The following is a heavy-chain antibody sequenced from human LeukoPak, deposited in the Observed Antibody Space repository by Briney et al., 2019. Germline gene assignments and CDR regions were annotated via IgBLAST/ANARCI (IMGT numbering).Heavy chain of an antibody. D-gene: IGHD3-16*01. V-gene: IGHV3-33*01. Sequence: GRSLRLSCAACGFTFSSYGMHWVRQAPGKGLEGVAVIWYDGSNKYYADSVKGRFTISRDNSKNTLYLQMNSLRAEDTAVYYCARSLGGYGPFDYWGQGTLVTVSS. CDR1: GFTFSSYG. CDR2: IWYDGSNK. CDR3: ARSLGGYGPFDY. J-gene: IGHJ4*02.